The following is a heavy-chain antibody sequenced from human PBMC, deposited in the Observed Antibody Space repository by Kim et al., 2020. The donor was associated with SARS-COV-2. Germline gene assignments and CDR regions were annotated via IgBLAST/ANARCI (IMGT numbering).Heavy chain of an antibody. V-gene: IGHV1-69*01. D-gene: IGHD3-10*01. Sequence: KFQGRVTITADESTSTAYMELSSLRSEDTAVYYCARVGFRDRHRSNWFDPWGQGTLVTVSS. J-gene: IGHJ5*02. CDR3: ARVGFRDRHRSNWFDP.